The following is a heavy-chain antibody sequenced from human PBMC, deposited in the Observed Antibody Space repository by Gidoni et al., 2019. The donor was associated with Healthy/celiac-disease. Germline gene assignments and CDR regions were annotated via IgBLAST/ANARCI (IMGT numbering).Heavy chain of an antibody. CDR2: IYYSGST. J-gene: IGHJ4*02. Sequence: QVQLQESGPGLVKPSQTLSLTCTFSCGSLRSGGYYWSWIRPHPGKGLEWIGYIYYSGSTYYNPSLKSRVTISVDTSKNQFSLKLSSVTAADTAVYYCARSSSGDYYGSGSYQFRYFDYWGQGTLVTVSS. D-gene: IGHD3-10*01. V-gene: IGHV4-31*03. CDR3: ARSSSGDYYGSGSYQFRYFDY. CDR1: CGSLRSGGYY.